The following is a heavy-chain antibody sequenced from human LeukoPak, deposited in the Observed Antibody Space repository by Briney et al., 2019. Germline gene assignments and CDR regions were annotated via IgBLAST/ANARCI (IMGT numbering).Heavy chain of an antibody. CDR1: GFTFSSYS. CDR3: ARADYYDSSGYYYVPEYFQH. D-gene: IGHD3-22*01. Sequence: PGGSLRLSCAASGFTFSSYSMNWVRQAPGKGLEWVSSISSSSSYIYYADSVKGRLTISRDNAKNSLYLQMNSLRAEDTAVYYCARADYYDSSGYYYVPEYFQHWGQGTLVTVSS. CDR2: ISSSSSYI. J-gene: IGHJ1*01. V-gene: IGHV3-21*01.